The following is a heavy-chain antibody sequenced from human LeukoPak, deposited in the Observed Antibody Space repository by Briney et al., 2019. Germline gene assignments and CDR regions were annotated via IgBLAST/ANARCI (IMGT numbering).Heavy chain of an antibody. Sequence: GGSLRLSCAASGFTFSSYGMHWVRQAPGKGLEWVAFIRYDGSNKYYADSVKGRFTISRDNSKNTLYLQMNSLRAEDTAVYYCAKDIWTSGIVLMVYAIGDWGQGTMVTVSS. CDR2: IRYDGSNK. CDR3: AKDIWTSGIVLMVYAIGD. V-gene: IGHV3-30*02. D-gene: IGHD2-8*01. CDR1: GFTFSSYG. J-gene: IGHJ3*01.